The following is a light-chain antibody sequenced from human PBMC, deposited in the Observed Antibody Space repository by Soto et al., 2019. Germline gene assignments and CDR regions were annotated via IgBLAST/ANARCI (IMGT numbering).Light chain of an antibody. Sequence: QTVVTQEPSFSVSPGRTVTLTCGLNSGSVSTSYYPSWYQQTPGQAPRTLIYSTNTRSSGVPDRFSGSILGNKAALTITGAQADDESVYYCVLQMSSGIWVFGGGTKLTVL. CDR1: SGSVSTSYY. CDR2: STN. J-gene: IGLJ3*02. V-gene: IGLV8-61*01. CDR3: VLQMSSGIWV.